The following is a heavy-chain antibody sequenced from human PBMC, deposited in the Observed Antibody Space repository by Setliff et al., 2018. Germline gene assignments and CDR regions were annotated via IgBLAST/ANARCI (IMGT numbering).Heavy chain of an antibody. J-gene: IGHJ4*02. V-gene: IGHV4-59*11. Sequence: SETLSLTCTVSGGSISSHYWSWIRQPPGKGLEWIGSIYYSGSTNYNPSLKSRVTISVDTSKNQFSLYLQMNSLRAEDTAVYYCARDARDGDSSGYPLDYWGQGTLVTVSS. D-gene: IGHD3-22*01. CDR1: GGSISSHY. CDR2: IYYSGST. CDR3: ARDARDGDSSGYPLDY.